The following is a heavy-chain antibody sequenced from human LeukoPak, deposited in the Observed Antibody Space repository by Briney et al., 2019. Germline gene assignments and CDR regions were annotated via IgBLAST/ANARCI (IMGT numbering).Heavy chain of an antibody. CDR1: GYTFTSYY. Sequence: ASVKASYKASGYTFTSYYMHWVRQAPGQGLEWMGIINPSGGSTSYAQRFQGRVTMTRDMSTSTVYMELSSLRSEDTAVYYCARDRKDCSSTSCYVQGNFDYWGQGTLVTVSS. CDR3: ARDRKDCSSTSCYVQGNFDY. D-gene: IGHD2-2*01. V-gene: IGHV1-46*01. CDR2: INPSGGST. J-gene: IGHJ4*02.